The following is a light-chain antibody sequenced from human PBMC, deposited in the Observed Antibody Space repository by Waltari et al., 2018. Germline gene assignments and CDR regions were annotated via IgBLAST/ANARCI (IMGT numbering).Light chain of an antibody. CDR3: QQTYKTPRT. CDR2: GAT. J-gene: IGKJ1*01. CDR1: QRISSY. Sequence: DILMTQSPSSLPASVGDRVTISCRASQRISSYLNWYQQEPGKAPRLLIYGATSLQSGVPSRFSGSGSGTDFTLTISSLQPEDFATYYCQQTYKTPRTFGQGTKVDI. V-gene: IGKV1-39*01.